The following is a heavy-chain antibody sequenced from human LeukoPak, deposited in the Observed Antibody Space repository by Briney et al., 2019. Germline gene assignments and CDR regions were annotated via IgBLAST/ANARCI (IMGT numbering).Heavy chain of an antibody. CDR2: IIPIFGTA. Sequence: SVKVSCKASGYTFTSYGINWVRQAPGQGLEWMGGIIPIFGTANYAQRFQGRVTITADKSTSTAYMELSSLRSEDTAVYFCARAIRGSKIASRYFLYYMDVWGKGTTLTVSS. V-gene: IGHV1-69*06. CDR1: GYTFTSYG. CDR3: ARAIRGSKIASRYFLYYMDV. D-gene: IGHD1-26*01. J-gene: IGHJ6*03.